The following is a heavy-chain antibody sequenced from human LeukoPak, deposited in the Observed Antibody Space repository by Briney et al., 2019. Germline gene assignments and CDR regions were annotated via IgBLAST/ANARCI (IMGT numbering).Heavy chain of an antibody. D-gene: IGHD1-1*01. J-gene: IGHJ4*02. CDR1: GFSFSSYD. CDR2: IQFDGSDE. Sequence: GGSLRLSCAASGFSFSSYDMHWVRQAPGKGLEWVAFIQFDGSDEFYADSVKGRFTISRDNSKNTLYLQMNSLRPEDTSVYYCAEDQKLQPFHYWGQGTLVTVSS. V-gene: IGHV3-30*02. CDR3: AEDQKLQPFHY.